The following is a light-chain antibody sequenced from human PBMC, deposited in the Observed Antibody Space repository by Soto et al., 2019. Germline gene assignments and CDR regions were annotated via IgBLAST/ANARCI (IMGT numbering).Light chain of an antibody. J-gene: IGKJ1*01. CDR3: QQYYSYPRT. V-gene: IGKV1-8*01. Sequence: AIRMTQSPSSFSASTGDRVTITCRASQGISSYLAWYQQKPGKAPKLLIYAASTLQSGVPSRFRGSGSGTDFTITSSCLQSEDFANYYCQQYYSYPRTFGQGTKVEIK. CDR1: QGISSY. CDR2: AAS.